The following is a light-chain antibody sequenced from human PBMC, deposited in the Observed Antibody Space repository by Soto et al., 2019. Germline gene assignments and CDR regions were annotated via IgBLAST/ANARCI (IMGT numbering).Light chain of an antibody. V-gene: IGLV1-44*01. CDR1: SSNIGTNS. CDR3: GACDDSLNGHVV. CDR2: NTN. Sequence: QSVLTQPPSASGTPGQRVTISCSGSSSNIGTNSVNWYQQLPGTAPKVLIYNTNERPSGVLDRFSGSKSGTSDSLAITRLQSEDEADYYCGACDDSLNGHVVFGGGAKLTVL. J-gene: IGLJ2*01.